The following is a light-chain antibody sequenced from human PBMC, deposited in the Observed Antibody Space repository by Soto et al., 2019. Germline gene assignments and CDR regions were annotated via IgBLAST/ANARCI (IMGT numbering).Light chain of an antibody. CDR1: QSVSSSY. Sequence: EIVLTQSPGTLSLSPGERATLSCRASQSVSSSYLAWYQQKPGQAPRLLIYGASNRATGISARFSGSGSGTDFTLTISRLEPEDFAVYYCQQYATSRTFGQGTTVEI. CDR3: QQYATSRT. CDR2: GAS. J-gene: IGKJ1*01. V-gene: IGKV3-20*01.